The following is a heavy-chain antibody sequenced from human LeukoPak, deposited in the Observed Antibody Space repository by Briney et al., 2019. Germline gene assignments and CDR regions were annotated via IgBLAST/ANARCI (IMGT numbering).Heavy chain of an antibody. CDR2: IYTSGST. CDR3: ASYTIAVAGSEAFDI. J-gene: IGHJ3*02. V-gene: IGHV4-4*07. Sequence: SETLSLTCTASGGSISSYYWSWIRQPAGMGLEWIGRIYTSGSTNYNPSLKSRVTMSVDTSKNQFSLKLSSVTAADTAVYYCASYTIAVAGSEAFDIWGHRIMVTVSS. CDR1: GGSISSYY. D-gene: IGHD6-19*01.